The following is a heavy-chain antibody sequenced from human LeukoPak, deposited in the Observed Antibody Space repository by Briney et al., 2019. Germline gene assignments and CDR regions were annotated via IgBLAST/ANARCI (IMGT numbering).Heavy chain of an antibody. J-gene: IGHJ6*02. V-gene: IGHV4-59*08. CDR1: GGPISSYY. Sequence: PSETLSLTCTVSGGPISSYYWSWIRQPPGKGLEWIGYIYYSGSTNYNPSLKSRVTISVDTSKNQFSLKLSSVTAADTAVYYCARHPDYYYYGMDVWGQGTAVTVSS. CDR2: IYYSGST. CDR3: ARHPDYYYYGMDV.